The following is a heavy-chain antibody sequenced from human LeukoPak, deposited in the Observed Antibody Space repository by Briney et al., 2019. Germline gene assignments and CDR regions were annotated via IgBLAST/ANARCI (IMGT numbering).Heavy chain of an antibody. V-gene: IGHV4-38-2*02. Sequence: SETLSLTCTVSGYSISSGYYWGWIRQPPGKGLEWIGSIYHGGSTYYNPSLKSRVTISVDTSKNQFSLKLSSVTAADTAVYYCAIGGQLWFKPFDYWGQGTLVTVSS. CDR1: GYSISSGYY. CDR2: IYHGGST. CDR3: AIGGQLWFKPFDY. D-gene: IGHD5-18*01. J-gene: IGHJ4*02.